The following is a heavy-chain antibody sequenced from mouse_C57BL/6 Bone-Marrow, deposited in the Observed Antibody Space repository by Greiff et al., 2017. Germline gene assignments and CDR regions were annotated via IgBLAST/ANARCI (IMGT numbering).Heavy chain of an antibody. J-gene: IGHJ2*01. CDR3: ARDLGRGYFDY. CDR2: SRNKANDYTT. Sequence: EVKLVESGGGLVQSGRSLRLSCATSGFTFSDFYMEWVRQAPGKGLEWIAASRNKANDYTTEYSESVKGRFIVSRDTSQSILYLQMNALRAEDTAIYYCARDLGRGYFDYWGQGTTLTVSS. D-gene: IGHD4-1*01. CDR1: GFTFSDFY. V-gene: IGHV7-1*01.